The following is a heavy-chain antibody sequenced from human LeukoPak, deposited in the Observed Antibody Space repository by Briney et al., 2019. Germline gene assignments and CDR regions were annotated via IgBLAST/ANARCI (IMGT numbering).Heavy chain of an antibody. Sequence: GGSLRLSCAASGFTFNNYDMNWVRQAPGKGLEWVSGISIGDGTYYADSVKGRFTISRDNSKNTLSLQMNSLRAEDTAIYYCAKETGYSSGFDAFDIWGQGTMVTVSP. V-gene: IGHV3-23*01. CDR3: AKETGYSSGFDAFDI. D-gene: IGHD5-18*01. CDR1: GFTFNNYD. J-gene: IGHJ3*02. CDR2: ISIGDGT.